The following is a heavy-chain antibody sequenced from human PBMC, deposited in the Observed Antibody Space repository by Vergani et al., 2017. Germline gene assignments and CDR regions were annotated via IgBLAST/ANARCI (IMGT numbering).Heavy chain of an antibody. V-gene: IGHV4-61*02. CDR1: GGSISSRTSY. J-gene: IGHJ6*02. Sequence: QVQLQESGPGLVQPSQTLSLTCTVSGGSISSRTSYWSWIRQPAGKGLEWIGRVYTSGSTNYNPSLKGRVTMSVDTSKNQFSLMLSSVTATDTAVYYCARGNSAYPSSGMDVWVQGTTVIVSS. D-gene: IGHD1/OR15-1a*01. CDR3: ARGNSAYPSSGMDV. CDR2: VYTSGST.